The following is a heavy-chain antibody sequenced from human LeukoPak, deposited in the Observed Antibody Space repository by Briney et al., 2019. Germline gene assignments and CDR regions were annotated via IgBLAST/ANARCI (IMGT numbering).Heavy chain of an antibody. CDR3: AKYSGSYSVDY. CDR2: ISTNGGST. V-gene: IGHV3-64*02. CDR1: GFTFSSYA. Sequence: GGSLRLSCAASGFTFSSYAMHWVRQAPGKGLEYVSGISTNGGSTYYADSVKGRFTISRDNSKNTLYLQMNSLRAEDTAVYYCAKYSGSYSVDYWGQGTLVTVSS. D-gene: IGHD1-26*01. J-gene: IGHJ4*02.